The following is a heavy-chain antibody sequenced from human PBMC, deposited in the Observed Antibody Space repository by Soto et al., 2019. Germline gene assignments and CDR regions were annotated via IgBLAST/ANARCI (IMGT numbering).Heavy chain of an antibody. CDR1: GYTFTRYY. CDR3: ARDLTREGDYYDRSGYYLDY. J-gene: IGHJ4*02. CDR2: INPSDDAT. V-gene: IGHV1-46*01. D-gene: IGHD3-22*01. Sequence: ASVKLSCKASGYTFTRYYMHWVRQAPGQGLEWMGIINPSDDATSYAEKFQGRLTMTKDTSTSTVYMEMSSLRSEDTAVYYCARDLTREGDYYDRSGYYLDYWGQGTLVTVSS.